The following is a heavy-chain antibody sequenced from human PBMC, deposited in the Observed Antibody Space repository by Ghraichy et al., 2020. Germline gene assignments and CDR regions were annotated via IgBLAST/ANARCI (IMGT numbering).Heavy chain of an antibody. D-gene: IGHD6-13*01. CDR2: ISSISDRI. Sequence: GGSLRLSCAASGFTFSDYSMHWVRQAPGKGLEWVSYISSISDRIYYADSVKGRFTISRDNAKNSLYLQMNSLRDEDRAVYYCARGSGSWSFIFDNWGQGTLVTASS. CDR3: ARGSGSWSFIFDN. V-gene: IGHV3-48*02. CDR1: GFTFSDYS. J-gene: IGHJ4*02.